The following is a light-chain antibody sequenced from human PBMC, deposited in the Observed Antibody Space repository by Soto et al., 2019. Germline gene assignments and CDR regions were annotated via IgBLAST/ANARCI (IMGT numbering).Light chain of an antibody. Sequence: DIVMTQSPDSLAVSLGERATINCKSSQSVLHTAVNKNYLAWFQQKPGQPPKVIIYWASTRESGVPDRFSGSGSGTDFTLTISGLQSEDVAVYYCQKYNSHPITFGQGTRLEI. CDR1: QSVLHTAVNKNY. CDR3: QKYNSHPIT. V-gene: IGKV4-1*01. CDR2: WAS. J-gene: IGKJ5*01.